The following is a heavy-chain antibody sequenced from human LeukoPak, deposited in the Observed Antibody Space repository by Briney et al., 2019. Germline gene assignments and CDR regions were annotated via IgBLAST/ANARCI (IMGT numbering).Heavy chain of an antibody. V-gene: IGHV1-69*13. D-gene: IGHD5-18*01. J-gene: IGHJ4*02. CDR3: ARGWDVDTAMVAYYFDY. CDR1: GGTFSSYA. CDR2: IIPIFGTA. Sequence: SVKVSCKASGGTFSSYAISWVRQAPGQGLEWMGGIIPIFGTANYAQKFQGRVTITADESTSTAYMELSRLRSDDTAVYYCARGWDVDTAMVAYYFDYWGQGILVTVSS.